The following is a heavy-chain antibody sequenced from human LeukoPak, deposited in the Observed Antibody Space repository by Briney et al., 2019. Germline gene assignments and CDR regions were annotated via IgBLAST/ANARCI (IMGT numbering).Heavy chain of an antibody. J-gene: IGHJ3*02. V-gene: IGHV4-59*12. D-gene: IGHD1-26*01. CDR1: GGSISSYY. CDR3: ARASGSPTGGGDAFDI. Sequence: PSETLSLTCTVSGGSISSYYWSWIRQPPGKGLEWIGYIYYSGSTNYNPSLKSRVTISVDKSKNQFSLKLSSVTAADTAVYYCARASGSPTGGGDAFDIWGQGTMVTASS. CDR2: IYYSGST.